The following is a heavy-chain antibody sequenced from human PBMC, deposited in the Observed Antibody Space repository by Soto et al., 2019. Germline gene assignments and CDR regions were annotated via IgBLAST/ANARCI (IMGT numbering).Heavy chain of an antibody. CDR1: VFTVRSSW. V-gene: IGHV3-7*01. D-gene: IGHD3-16*01. CDR2: IKQDGGER. J-gene: IGHJ6*02. CDR3: ARDFPFYYGMDV. Sequence: GTLRLSCAASVFTVRSSWMGWVREAPGKGLEWVANIKQDGGERNYLDSVKGRFTISRDNAENSLFLQMNSLRAEDTAVYYCARDFPFYYGMDVWGQGTTVTVSS.